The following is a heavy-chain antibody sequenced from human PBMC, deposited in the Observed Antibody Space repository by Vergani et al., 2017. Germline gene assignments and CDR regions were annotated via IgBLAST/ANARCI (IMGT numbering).Heavy chain of an antibody. CDR3: ARGEEEEVGCWSGYSPYYYVYGMDV. V-gene: IGHV1-8*01. Sequence: QVQLVQSGAEVKKPGASVKVSCKASGYPFTSYDINWVRQATGQGLEWMGWMNPNSGNTGYAQKFQGRVTMTRNTSISTAYMELSSLRSEDTAVYYCARGEEEEVGCWSGYSPYYYVYGMDVWGQGTTVTVSS. J-gene: IGHJ6*02. CDR1: GYPFTSYD. D-gene: IGHD3-3*01. CDR2: MNPNSGNT.